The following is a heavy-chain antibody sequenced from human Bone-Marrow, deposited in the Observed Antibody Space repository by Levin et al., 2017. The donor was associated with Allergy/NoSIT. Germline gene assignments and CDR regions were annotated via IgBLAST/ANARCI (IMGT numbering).Heavy chain of an antibody. J-gene: IGHJ4*02. Sequence: GGSLRLSCAASGFILSDFGMHWVRQAPGKGLEWVAVMSHDGNFQYYADSVRGRFTVSKDLSKNTLSLQMNSLTAQDTAVYYCARDRDFYFDNWVQGTLVTVSS. CDR3: ARDRDFYFDN. CDR2: MSHDGNFQ. D-gene: IGHD3-3*01. V-gene: IGHV3-33*01. CDR1: GFILSDFG.